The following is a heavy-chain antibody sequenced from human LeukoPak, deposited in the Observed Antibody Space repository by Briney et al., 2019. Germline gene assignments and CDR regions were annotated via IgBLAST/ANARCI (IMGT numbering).Heavy chain of an antibody. CDR3: ARDPGTGYYFYYGMDV. CDR2: IIPILGIA. V-gene: IGHV1-69*04. CDR1: GGTFSSYA. J-gene: IGHJ6*02. D-gene: IGHD7-27*01. Sequence: SVKVSCEASGGTFSSYAISWVRQAPGQGLEWMGRIIPILGIANYAQKFQGRVTITADKSTSTAYMELSSLRSEDTAVYYCARDPGTGYYFYYGMDVWGQGTMVTVSS.